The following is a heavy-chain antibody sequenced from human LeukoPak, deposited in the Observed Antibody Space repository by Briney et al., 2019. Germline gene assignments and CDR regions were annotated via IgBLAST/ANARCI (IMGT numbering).Heavy chain of an antibody. CDR3: ARDSGIAKKRGDY. V-gene: IGHV1-69*01. Sequence: SVKVSCKASGGTFSSYAISWVRQAPGQGLEWMGGIIPIFGTANYAQKFQGRVTITADESTSTAYMELRSLRSDDTAVYYCARDSGIAKKRGDYWGQGTLVTVSS. CDR2: IIPIFGTA. J-gene: IGHJ4*02. CDR1: GGTFSSYA. D-gene: IGHD6-13*01.